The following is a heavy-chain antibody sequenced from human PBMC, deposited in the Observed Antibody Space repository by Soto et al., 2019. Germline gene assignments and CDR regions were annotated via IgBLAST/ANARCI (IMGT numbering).Heavy chain of an antibody. Sequence: EVQLLESGGGLVQPGGSLRLSCAASGFTFNNYAMTWVRQAPVKGLECVSAISGGGDTTSYADSVKGRFTVSRDGSKNTLYLQMSSLRAEDTALYYCAKGRGGSGSLTPRVDFWGQGTLVTVSS. V-gene: IGHV3-23*01. J-gene: IGHJ4*02. D-gene: IGHD3-10*01. CDR2: ISGGGDTT. CDR3: AKGRGGSGSLTPRVDF. CDR1: GFTFNNYA.